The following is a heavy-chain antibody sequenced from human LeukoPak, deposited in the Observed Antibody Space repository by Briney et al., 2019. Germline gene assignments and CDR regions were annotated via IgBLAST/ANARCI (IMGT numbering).Heavy chain of an antibody. Sequence: PSETLSLTCTVSGGSISSYYWSWIRQPPGKGLEWIGYIYYSGSTNYNPSLKSRVTISVDTSKNQFSLKLSSVTAADTAVYYCARHLYYVPGRGFDPWGQGTLVTVSS. CDR3: ARHLYYVPGRGFDP. D-gene: IGHD3-10*02. CDR1: GGSISSYY. V-gene: IGHV4-59*08. CDR2: IYYSGST. J-gene: IGHJ5*02.